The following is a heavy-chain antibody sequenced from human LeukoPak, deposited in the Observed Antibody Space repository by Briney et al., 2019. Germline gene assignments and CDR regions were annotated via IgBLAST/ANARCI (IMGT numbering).Heavy chain of an antibody. CDR1: GGSVSSGSYY. Sequence: SETLSLTCTVSGGSVSSGSYYWSWIRQAPGKGLEYIGYIYYSGSPNYNPSLKSRVTISLDTSKNQFSLKLRSVTAADTAVYYCARGQDLSSWNWFDPWGQGTLVTVSS. J-gene: IGHJ5*02. CDR2: IYYSGSP. V-gene: IGHV4-61*01. CDR3: ARGQDLSSWNWFDP. D-gene: IGHD6-13*01.